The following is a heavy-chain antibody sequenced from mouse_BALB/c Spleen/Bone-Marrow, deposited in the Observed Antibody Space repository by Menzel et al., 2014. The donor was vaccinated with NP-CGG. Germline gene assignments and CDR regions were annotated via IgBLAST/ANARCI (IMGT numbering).Heavy chain of an antibody. D-gene: IGHD4-1*01. CDR1: GYTFTSYW. CDR3: ARNWVYFDY. Sequence: QVHLQQPGAELVEPGAPVKLSCKASGYTFTSYWMNWVKQRPGRGLEWIGRIDPSDSETHYNQKFKDKATLAVDKSSSTAYIQLSSLTSEDSAVYYCARNWVYFDYWGQGTTLTVSS. V-gene: IGHV1-69*02. J-gene: IGHJ2*01. CDR2: IDPSDSET.